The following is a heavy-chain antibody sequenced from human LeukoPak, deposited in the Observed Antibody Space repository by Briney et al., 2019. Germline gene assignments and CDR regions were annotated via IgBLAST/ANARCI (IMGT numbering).Heavy chain of an antibody. CDR1: GFTVSSNY. D-gene: IGHD5-18*01. J-gene: IGHJ4*02. V-gene: IGHV3-7*01. Sequence: PGGSLRLSCAASGFTVSSNYMSWVRQAPGKGLEWVANIKQDGSETYYVDSEKGRFTISRDNAKNSLFLQMNSLRAEDTAVYYCVSTATFDYWGQGTLVTVSS. CDR2: IKQDGSET. CDR3: VSTATFDY.